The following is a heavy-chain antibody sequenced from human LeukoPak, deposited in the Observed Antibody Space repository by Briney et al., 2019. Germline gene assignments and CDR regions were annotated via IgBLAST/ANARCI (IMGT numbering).Heavy chain of an antibody. V-gene: IGHV3-23*01. CDR3: AKVHYGDYVLGLFDY. J-gene: IGHJ4*02. CDR1: GFTFSSYA. Sequence: PGGSLRLSCAASGFTFSSYAMSWVRQAPGEGLEWVSAISGSGGSTYYADSVKGRFTISRDNSKNTLYLQMNSLRAEDTAVYYCAKVHYGDYVLGLFDYWGQGTLVTVSS. CDR2: ISGSGGST. D-gene: IGHD4-17*01.